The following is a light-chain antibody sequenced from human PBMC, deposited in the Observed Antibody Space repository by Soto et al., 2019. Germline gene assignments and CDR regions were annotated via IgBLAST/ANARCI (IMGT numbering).Light chain of an antibody. CDR1: QSVSSSY. V-gene: IGKV3-20*01. CDR3: QQYGSSPLT. Sequence: EIVLTQSPGTLSLSPGERATLSCRASQSVSSSYLAWYQQKPGQAPRLLIYGASSRATGIPDRFSGSGSGTYFPLTISRLEPEEFAVYYWQQYGSSPLTFGGGTKVEIK. CDR2: GAS. J-gene: IGKJ4*01.